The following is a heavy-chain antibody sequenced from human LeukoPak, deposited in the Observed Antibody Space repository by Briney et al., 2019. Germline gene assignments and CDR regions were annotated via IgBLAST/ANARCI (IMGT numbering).Heavy chain of an antibody. CDR3: VRLVSATGNFDF. Sequence: KTSETLSLTCSVSGGSISSSGYYWGWIRQPPGQGLEWSETIDYSGDTYHTPSLKSRVTISMDTSKNQLSLKLRSVTAADTAVYLCVRLVSATGNFDFWGQGALVTVSS. J-gene: IGHJ4*02. CDR1: GGSISSSGYY. D-gene: IGHD1-1*01. CDR2: IDYSGDT. V-gene: IGHV4-39*07.